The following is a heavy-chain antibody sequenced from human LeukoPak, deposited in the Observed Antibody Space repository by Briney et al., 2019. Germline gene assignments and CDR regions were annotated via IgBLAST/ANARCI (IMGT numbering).Heavy chain of an antibody. J-gene: IGHJ4*02. CDR1: GYTFTSYG. Sequence: ASVKVSCKASGYTFTSYGISWVRQAPGQGLEWIGWISAYNGNTNYAQKLQGRVTMTTDTSTSTAYMELRSLRSDDTAVYYCAREQDSSGYQPTTYWGQGTLVTVSS. CDR2: ISAYNGNT. CDR3: AREQDSSGYQPTTY. V-gene: IGHV1-18*01. D-gene: IGHD3-22*01.